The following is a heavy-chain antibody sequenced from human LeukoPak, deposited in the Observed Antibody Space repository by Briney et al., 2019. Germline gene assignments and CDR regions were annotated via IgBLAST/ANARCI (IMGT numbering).Heavy chain of an antibody. CDR1: GFTFSTYG. CDR2: IRYDGNNK. Sequence: GGSLRLSCAASGFTFSTYGMHWVRQAPGKGLEWVSFIRYDGNNKYYADSVKGRFTISRDNSKNTLYLQMNSLRAEDTAVYYCARVGTPGRYCSGGSCFSGYYYYMDVWGKGTTVTIS. V-gene: IGHV3-30*02. J-gene: IGHJ6*03. CDR3: ARVGTPGRYCSGGSCFSGYYYYMDV. D-gene: IGHD2-15*01.